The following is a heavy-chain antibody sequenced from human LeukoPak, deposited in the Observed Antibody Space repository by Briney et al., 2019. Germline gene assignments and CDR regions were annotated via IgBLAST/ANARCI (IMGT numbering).Heavy chain of an antibody. CDR2: INPHSGGT. CDR1: GYTFTGYY. CDR3: ARDSNYYGSGSYYNSDY. J-gene: IGHJ4*02. Sequence: ASVTVSCKASGYTFTGYYIHWVRQAPGQGLEWMGWINPHSGGTSYAQSFQGRVTMTRDTSISTAYMDLSRLRADDTAFYYCARDSNYYGSGSYYNSDYWGQGTLVTVSS. V-gene: IGHV1-2*02. D-gene: IGHD3-10*01.